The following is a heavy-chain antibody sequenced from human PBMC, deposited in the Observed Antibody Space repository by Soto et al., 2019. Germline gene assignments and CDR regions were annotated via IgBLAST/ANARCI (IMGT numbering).Heavy chain of an antibody. CDR2: INPISGGT. D-gene: IGHD2-15*01. V-gene: IGHV1-2*02. J-gene: IGHJ4*02. Sequence: ASVKVSCKTSGYTFTGHHIHWVRQAPGQGLEWMGWINPISGGTKYREKFQGRVSVTRDKSSSTAYMELSSLTSDDSAVYYCAKDGRHCSGGSCPQGHWGQGTLVTVSS. CDR1: GYTFTGHH. CDR3: AKDGRHCSGGSCPQGH.